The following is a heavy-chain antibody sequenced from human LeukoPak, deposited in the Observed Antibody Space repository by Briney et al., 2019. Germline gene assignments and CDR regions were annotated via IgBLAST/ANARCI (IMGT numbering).Heavy chain of an antibody. Sequence: SETLSLTCNVSGDSISSYYRSWLRQPPGKGLEWIGYIYYSGSTNYNPSLKSRVTISVDTSKNQFSLKLSSVTAADTAVYYCASGRLRGDLSLDYWGQGTLVTVSS. CDR3: ASGRLRGDLSLDY. CDR1: GDSISSYY. CDR2: IYYSGST. D-gene: IGHD4-17*01. J-gene: IGHJ4*02. V-gene: IGHV4-59*01.